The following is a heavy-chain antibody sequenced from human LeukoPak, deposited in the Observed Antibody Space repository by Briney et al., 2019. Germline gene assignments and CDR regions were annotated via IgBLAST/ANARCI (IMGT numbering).Heavy chain of an antibody. Sequence: PGGSLRLSCAASGLTFSNYSLNWVRQAPGKGLEWVSSISSSSSYIYYADSVKGRFTISRDNAKNSLYLQMNSLRAEDTAVYYCARCPTLDQLLIPNWYFDLWGRGTLVTVSS. J-gene: IGHJ2*01. CDR1: GLTFSNYS. CDR2: ISSSSSYI. V-gene: IGHV3-21*01. CDR3: ARCPTLDQLLIPNWYFDL. D-gene: IGHD3-16*01.